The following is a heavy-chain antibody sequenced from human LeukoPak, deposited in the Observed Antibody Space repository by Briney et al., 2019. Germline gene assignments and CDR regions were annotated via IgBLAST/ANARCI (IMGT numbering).Heavy chain of an antibody. D-gene: IGHD6-13*01. CDR3: ARVIAAAGTGPLSDY. Sequence: GGSLRLSCAASGFTFSSYAMSWVRQAPGKGLEWVSAISGSGGSTYYADSVKGRFTISRDNSKNTLYLQMNSLRAEDTAVYYCARVIAAAGTGPLSDYWGQGTLVTVSS. J-gene: IGHJ4*02. V-gene: IGHV3-23*01. CDR2: ISGSGGST. CDR1: GFTFSSYA.